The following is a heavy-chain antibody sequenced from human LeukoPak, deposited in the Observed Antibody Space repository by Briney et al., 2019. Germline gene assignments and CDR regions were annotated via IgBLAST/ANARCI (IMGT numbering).Heavy chain of an antibody. CDR1: GGSLSYYY. CDR3: ARGGFYCGDDCYVDY. V-gene: IGHV4-34*01. D-gene: IGHD2-21*02. Sequence: SETLSLTCAVYGGSLSYYYWSWLRQPPEKGLEWIGEINRSESTNYNPSLKSRVSISVDTSKNQFSLKLSSVTAADRAVYYCARGGFYCGDDCYVDYWGQGTLVTVSS. CDR2: INRSEST. J-gene: IGHJ4*02.